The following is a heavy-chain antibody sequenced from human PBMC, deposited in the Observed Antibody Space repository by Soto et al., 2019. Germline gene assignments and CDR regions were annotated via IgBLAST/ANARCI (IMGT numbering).Heavy chain of an antibody. J-gene: IGHJ4*02. CDR1: GGSISSGGYS. Sequence: PSETLSLTCAVSGGSISSGGYSWSWIRQPPGKGLEWIGYIYHSGSTYYNPSLKSRVTISVDTSKIHFSLKLISVTAADTAVYYCARHSYDRSDYFDYWGQGTLVTVSS. CDR3: ARHSYDRSDYFDY. D-gene: IGHD3-22*01. V-gene: IGHV4-30-2*03. CDR2: IYHSGST.